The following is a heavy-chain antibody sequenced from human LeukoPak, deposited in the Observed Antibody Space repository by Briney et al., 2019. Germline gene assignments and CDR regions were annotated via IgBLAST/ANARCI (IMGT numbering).Heavy chain of an antibody. CDR1: GGSISSYY. CDR3: ARDGVGATNFDY. V-gene: IGHV4-59*01. D-gene: IGHD1-26*01. J-gene: IGHJ4*02. CDR2: IYYSGST. Sequence: PSETLSLTCTVSGGSISSYYWSWIRQPPGKGLEWIGYIYYSGSTNYNPSLKSRVTISVDTSKNQFSLKLSSVTAADTAVYYCARDGVGATNFDYWGQGTLVTVSS.